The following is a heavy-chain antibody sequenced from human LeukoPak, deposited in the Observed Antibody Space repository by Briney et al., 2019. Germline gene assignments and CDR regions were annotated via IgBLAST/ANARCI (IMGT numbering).Heavy chain of an antibody. Sequence: ASVKVSCKASGYTFTSYYMHWVRQAPGQGLEWMGIINPSGGSTSYAQKFQGRVTMTRDTSTSAVYMELSSLRSEDTAVYYCARDSKQLLWFGELSHDAFDIWGQETMVTVSS. J-gene: IGHJ3*02. V-gene: IGHV1-46*01. CDR1: GYTFTSYY. D-gene: IGHD3-10*01. CDR3: ARDSKQLLWFGELSHDAFDI. CDR2: INPSGGST.